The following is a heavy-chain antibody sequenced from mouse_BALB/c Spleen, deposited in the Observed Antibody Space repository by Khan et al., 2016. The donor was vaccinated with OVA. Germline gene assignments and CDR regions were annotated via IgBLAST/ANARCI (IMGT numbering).Heavy chain of an antibody. CDR3: ARHTTMTRYAMDY. CDR1: GFSLTSYG. CDR2: IWSDGST. V-gene: IGHV2-6-1*01. J-gene: IGHJ4*01. Sequence: QVQLKESGPGLVAPSQSLSITCTISGFSLTSYGVHWVRQPPGKGLEWLVVIWSDGSTTYNSALKSRLSISKDNSKSQVFLKMNSLQTDDTAMYYCARHTTMTRYAMDYWGQGTSVTVSS. D-gene: IGHD2-4*01.